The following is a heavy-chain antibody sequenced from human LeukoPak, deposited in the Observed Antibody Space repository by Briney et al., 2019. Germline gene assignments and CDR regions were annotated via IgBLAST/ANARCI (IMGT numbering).Heavy chain of an antibody. CDR3: ARGGYYDSSGYYLGWDY. V-gene: IGHV1-2*04. CDR2: INPNSGGT. Sequence: ASVKVSCKASGYTFTGYYMHWVRQAPGQGLEWMGWINPNSGGTNYAQKFQGWVTMTRDTSISTAYMELSRLRSDDTAVYYCARGGYYDSSGYYLGWDYWGQGTLVTVSS. D-gene: IGHD3-22*01. J-gene: IGHJ4*02. CDR1: GYTFTGYY.